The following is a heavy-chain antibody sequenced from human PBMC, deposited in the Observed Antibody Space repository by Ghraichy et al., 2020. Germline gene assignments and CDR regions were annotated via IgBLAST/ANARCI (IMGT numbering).Heavy chain of an antibody. Sequence: GESLNIYCKGSGYSFTSYWIGWVRQMPGKGLEWMGIIYPGDSDTRYSPSFQGQVTISADKSISTAYLQWSSLKASDTAMYYCASAGGRQWPPNAFDIWGQGTMVTVSS. CDR2: IYPGDSDT. J-gene: IGHJ3*02. CDR3: ASAGGRQWPPNAFDI. V-gene: IGHV5-51*01. D-gene: IGHD6-19*01. CDR1: GYSFTSYW.